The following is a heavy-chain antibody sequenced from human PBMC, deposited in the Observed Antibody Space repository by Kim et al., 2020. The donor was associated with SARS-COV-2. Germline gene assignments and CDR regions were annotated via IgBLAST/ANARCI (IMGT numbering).Heavy chain of an antibody. CDR3: ARQTGGRGYSYGEVDY. V-gene: IGHV4-39*01. J-gene: IGHJ4*02. CDR2: IYYSGST. D-gene: IGHD5-18*01. Sequence: SETLSLTCTVSGGSISSSSYYWGWIRQPPGKGLEWIGSIYYSGSTYYNPSLKSRVTISVDTSKNQFSLKLSSVTAADTAVYYCARQTGGRGYSYGEVDYWGQGTLVTVSP. CDR1: GGSISSSSYY.